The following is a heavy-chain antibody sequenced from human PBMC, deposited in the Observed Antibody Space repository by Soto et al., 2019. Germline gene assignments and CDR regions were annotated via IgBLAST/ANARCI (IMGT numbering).Heavy chain of an antibody. J-gene: IGHJ6*04. V-gene: IGHV3-53*01. CDR3: ARDQRRRGAARTYYYGMDV. D-gene: IGHD6-25*01. CDR2: IYSGGST. Sequence: EVQLVESGGGLIQPGGSLRLSCAASGFTVSSNYMSWVRQAPGKGLEWVSVIYSGGSTYYADSVKGRFTISRDNSKNTLYLQMNRLRAEDTAVYYCARDQRRRGAARTYYYGMDVWGKGTTVTVSS. CDR1: GFTVSSNY.